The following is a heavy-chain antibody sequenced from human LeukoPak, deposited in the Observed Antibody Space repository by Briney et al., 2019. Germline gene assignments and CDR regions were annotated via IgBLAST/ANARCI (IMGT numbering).Heavy chain of an antibody. CDR3: ARGVWVRGGNNWFDP. V-gene: IGHV3-21*01. D-gene: IGHD3-10*01. CDR1: GFSFSDYA. Sequence: PGGSLRLSCAASGFSFSDYAMNWVRQAPGKGLEWVSSISSGSSNIYYADSVKGRFTIARDNAKNSLYLQMNSLRAEDTAVYYCARGVWVRGGNNWFDPWGQGTLVIVSS. CDR2: ISSGSSNI. J-gene: IGHJ5*02.